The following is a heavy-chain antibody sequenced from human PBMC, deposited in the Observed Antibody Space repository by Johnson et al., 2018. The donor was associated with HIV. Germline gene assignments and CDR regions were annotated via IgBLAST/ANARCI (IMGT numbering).Heavy chain of an antibody. V-gene: IGHV3-23*04. CDR2: ISGSGGHT. J-gene: IGHJ3*02. D-gene: IGHD5-24*01. CDR3: SKDRVATIRGGAFEI. CDR1: GFTFSGYA. Sequence: EVQLVESGGGLVQPGGSLRLSCAASGFTFSGYAMSWVRQAPGKGLEWVSLISGSGGHTYYADSVQGRFTISRDNSKNTLYLQMNSLRVEDTAIYYCSKDRVATIRGGAFEIWGQGTTVTVSS.